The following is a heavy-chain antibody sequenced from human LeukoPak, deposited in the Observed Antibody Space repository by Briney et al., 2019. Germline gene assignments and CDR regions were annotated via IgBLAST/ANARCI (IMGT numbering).Heavy chain of an antibody. CDR1: GFTFSSYA. Sequence: GRSLRLSCAASGFTFSSYAMSWVRQAPGKGLEWVSAISGSGGSTYYADSVKGRFTISRDNSKNTLDLQMNSLKTEDTAVYYCTTGGPAVPAAIDGVDVWGQGTTVTVSS. CDR3: TTGGPAVPAAIDGVDV. CDR2: ISGSGGST. D-gene: IGHD2-2*01. J-gene: IGHJ6*02. V-gene: IGHV3-23*01.